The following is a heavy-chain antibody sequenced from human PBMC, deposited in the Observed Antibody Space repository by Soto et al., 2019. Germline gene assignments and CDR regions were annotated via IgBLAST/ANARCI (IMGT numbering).Heavy chain of an antibody. J-gene: IGHJ4*02. Sequence: QVQLVESGGGVVQPGRSLRLSCAASGFTFSSYAMHWVRQAPGKGLEWVAVISYDGSNKYYADSVKGRFTISRDNSKNTLYLQMNSLRAEDTAVYYCVVVVVAGVYWGQGTLGTVSS. CDR1: GFTFSSYA. CDR3: VVVVVAGVY. CDR2: ISYDGSNK. V-gene: IGHV3-30-3*01. D-gene: IGHD2-15*01.